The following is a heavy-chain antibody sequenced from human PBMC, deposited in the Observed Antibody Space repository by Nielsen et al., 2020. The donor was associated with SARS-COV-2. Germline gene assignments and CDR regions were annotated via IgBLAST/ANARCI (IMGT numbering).Heavy chain of an antibody. V-gene: IGHV5-51*01. J-gene: IGHJ4*02. CDR2: IYPGDSDT. CDR3: ARGRVLRFLEGAGIFDY. Sequence: GESLKISCQGSGYSFTSYWIGWVRQMPGKGLEWMGIIYPGDSDTRYSPSFQGQVTISADKSISTAYLQWSSLKASDTAMYYCARGRVLRFLEGAGIFDYWGQGTLVTVSS. CDR1: GYSFTSYW. D-gene: IGHD3-3*01.